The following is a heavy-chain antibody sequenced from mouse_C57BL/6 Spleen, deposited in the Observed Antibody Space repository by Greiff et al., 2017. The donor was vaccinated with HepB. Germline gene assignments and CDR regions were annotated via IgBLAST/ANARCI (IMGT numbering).Heavy chain of an antibody. CDR2: INPNNGGT. CDR1: GYTFTDYY. CDR3: ARSVITTVVASGDFDY. V-gene: IGHV1-26*01. J-gene: IGHJ2*01. Sequence: EVQLQQSGPELVKPGASVKISCKASGYTFTDYYMNWVKQSHGKSLEWIGDINPNNGGTSYNQKFKGKATLTVDKSSSTAYMELRSLTSEDSAVYYCARSVITTVVASGDFDYWGQGTTLTVSS. D-gene: IGHD1-1*01.